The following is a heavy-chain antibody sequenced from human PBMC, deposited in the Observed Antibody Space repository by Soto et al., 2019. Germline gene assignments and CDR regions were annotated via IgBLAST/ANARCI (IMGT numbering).Heavy chain of an antibody. CDR2: IIPIFGTA. CDR1: GGTFSSYA. D-gene: IGHD4-17*01. Sequence: ASVKVSCKASGGTFSSYAISWVRQAPGQGLEWMGGIIPIFGTANYAQKFQGRVTITADESTSTAYMELSSLRSEDTAVYYCARDPHDYGDYDYWGQGTLVTVSS. J-gene: IGHJ4*02. CDR3: ARDPHDYGDYDY. V-gene: IGHV1-69*13.